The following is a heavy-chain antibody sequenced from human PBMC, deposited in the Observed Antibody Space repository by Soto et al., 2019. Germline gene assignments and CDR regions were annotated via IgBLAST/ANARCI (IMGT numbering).Heavy chain of an antibody. CDR1: GGSISSGGYS. V-gene: IGHV4-30-2*01. CDR3: AREGGSGSPAWYFNV. D-gene: IGHD1-26*01. Sequence: QLQLQESGSGLVKPSQTLSLTCAVSGGSISSGGYSWSWLRQPPGKGLEWIGYIFHSGSTYYNPSLKSRVAISVDGSKTHFALEVSSVTAADTAVYYCAREGGSGSPAWYFNVWGRGTLVTVSS. CDR2: IFHSGST. J-gene: IGHJ2*01.